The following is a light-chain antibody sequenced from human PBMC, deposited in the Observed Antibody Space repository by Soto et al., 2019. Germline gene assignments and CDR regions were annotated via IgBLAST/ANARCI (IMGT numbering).Light chain of an antibody. CDR3: QQYTDYSRT. CDR2: KVS. Sequence: DVVMTQSPLSLPVTLGQPASISCRSSQSLVHYDGDTFFNWYLQRPGQSPRRLIYKVSNRDSGVPTTFSGSGSGTESTLTISTLQPDDFATYYCQQYTDYSRTFGQGTKVDIK. CDR1: QSLVHYDGDTF. J-gene: IGKJ1*01. V-gene: IGKV2-30*02.